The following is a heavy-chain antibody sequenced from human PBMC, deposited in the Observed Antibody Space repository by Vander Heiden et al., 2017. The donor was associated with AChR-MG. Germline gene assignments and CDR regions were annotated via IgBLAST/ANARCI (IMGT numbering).Heavy chain of an antibody. CDR1: GFTFSRYE. J-gene: IGHJ4*02. CDR2: ISSSGSTI. CDR3: ARGPPSGWFSYYFDY. V-gene: IGHV3-48*03. D-gene: IGHD6-19*01. Sequence: EVQLVESGGGLVQPGGSLRLSCAASGFTFSRYEMNWVRQAPGKGLEWVSYISSSGSTIYYADSVKGRFTISRDNAKNSLYLQMNSLRAEDTAVYYCARGPPSGWFSYYFDYWGQGTLVTVSS.